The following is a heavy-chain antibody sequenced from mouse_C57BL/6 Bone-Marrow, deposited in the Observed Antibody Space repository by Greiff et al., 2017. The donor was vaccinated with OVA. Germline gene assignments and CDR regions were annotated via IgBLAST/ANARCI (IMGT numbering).Heavy chain of an antibody. D-gene: IGHD2-1*01. V-gene: IGHV1-54*01. J-gene: IGHJ1*03. CDR3: AREEEIYYGNYEWYFDV. CDR1: GYAFTNYL. Sequence: QVRLQQSGAELVRPGTSVKVSCKASGYAFTNYLIEWVKQRPGQGLEWIGVINPGSGGTNYNEKFKGKATLTADKSSSTAYMQLSSLTSEDSAVYFCAREEEIYYGNYEWYFDVWGTGTTVTVSS. CDR2: INPGSGGT.